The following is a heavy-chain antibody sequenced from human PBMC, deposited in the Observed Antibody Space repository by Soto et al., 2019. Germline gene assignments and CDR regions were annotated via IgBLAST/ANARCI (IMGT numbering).Heavy chain of an antibody. CDR2: IDPSDSYT. D-gene: IGHD3-10*01. J-gene: IGHJ6*02. CDR1: GYSFTSYW. CDR3: ARLAMVGGVPIAGMGV. Sequence: VQLVQSGAEVKKPGESLRISCEGSGYSFTSYWISWVRQMPGKGLEWMGRIDPSDSYTNYGPSFQGHVPISAAKSISTAYVEWGSVKVSDTAMCYCARLAMVGGVPIAGMGVWGQGATVTVSS. V-gene: IGHV5-10-1*01.